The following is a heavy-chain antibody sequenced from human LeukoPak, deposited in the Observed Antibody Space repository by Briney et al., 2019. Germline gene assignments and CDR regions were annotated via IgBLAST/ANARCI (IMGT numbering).Heavy chain of an antibody. CDR1: GGSFSGYY. CDR2: INHSGST. V-gene: IGHV4-34*01. J-gene: IGHJ5*02. CDR3: ATAGEQQLVYWSDP. D-gene: IGHD6-13*01. Sequence: KTSETLSLTCAVYGGSFSGYYWSWIRQPPGKGLEWIGEINHSGSTNHNPSLKSRVTISVDTSKNQFSLKLSSVTAAGTAVYYCATAGEQQLVYWSDPWGQGTLVTVSS.